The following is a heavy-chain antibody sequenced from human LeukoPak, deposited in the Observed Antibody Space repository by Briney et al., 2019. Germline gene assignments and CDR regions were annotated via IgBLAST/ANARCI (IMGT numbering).Heavy chain of an antibody. D-gene: IGHD5-18*01. CDR2: ISSSSSSYI. J-gene: IGHJ4*02. Sequence: GGSLRLSCAASGFTFSSYSMNWVRQAPGKGLEWVSSISSSSSSYIYYADSVKGRFTISRDNAKNSLYLQMNSLRAEDTAVYYCARGRGYSYGYDYWGQGTLVTVSS. CDR1: GFTFSSYS. V-gene: IGHV3-21*01. CDR3: ARGRGYSYGYDY.